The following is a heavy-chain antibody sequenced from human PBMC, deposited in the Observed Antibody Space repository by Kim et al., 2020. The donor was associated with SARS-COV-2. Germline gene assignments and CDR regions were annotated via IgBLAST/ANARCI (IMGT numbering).Heavy chain of an antibody. V-gene: IGHV2-5*02. CDR1: GFSLSTSGVG. Sequence: SGPTLVNPTQTLTLTCTFSGFSLSTSGVGVGWIRQPPGKALEWLALIYWDDDKRYSPSLKSRLTITKDTSKNQVVLTMTNMDPVDTATYYCANRRRTGTEGDAIDIGGQETMVTGSS. D-gene: IGHD1-1*01. J-gene: IGHJ3*02. CDR3: ANRRRTGTEGDAIDI. CDR2: IYWDDDK.